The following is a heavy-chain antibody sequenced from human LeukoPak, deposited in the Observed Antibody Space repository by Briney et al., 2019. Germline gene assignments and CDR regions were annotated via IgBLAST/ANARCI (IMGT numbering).Heavy chain of an antibody. D-gene: IGHD6-19*01. CDR3: ARGKRLQAVAGAFDP. CDR1: GFTFSSYA. Sequence: GGSLRLSCAASGFTFSSYAMHWVRQAPGKGLEWVAVISYDGSNKYYADSVKGRFTISRDNSKNTLYLQMNSLRAEDTAVYYCARGKRLQAVAGAFDPWGQGTLVTVSS. J-gene: IGHJ5*02. CDR2: ISYDGSNK. V-gene: IGHV3-30-3*01.